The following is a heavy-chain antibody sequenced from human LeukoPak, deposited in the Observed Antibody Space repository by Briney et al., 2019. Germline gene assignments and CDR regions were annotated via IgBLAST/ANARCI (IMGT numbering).Heavy chain of an antibody. D-gene: IGHD3-16*01. J-gene: IGHJ6*03. V-gene: IGHV3-33*06. CDR1: GFTFSSYG. CDR2: IWYDGSNK. CDR3: AKDGGGSAGGSNVVYYYYYMDV. Sequence: GGSLRLSCAASGFTFSSYGMHWVRQAPGKGLEWVAVIWYDGSNKYYADSVKGRFTISRDNSKNTLYLQVNSLRAEDTAVYYCAKDGGGSAGGSNVVYYYYYMDVWGKGTTVTVSS.